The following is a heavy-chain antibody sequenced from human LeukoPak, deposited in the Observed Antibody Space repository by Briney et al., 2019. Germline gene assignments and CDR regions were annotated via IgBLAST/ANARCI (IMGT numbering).Heavy chain of an antibody. CDR3: ARGRVYYYDSSGYSELGWFDP. V-gene: IGHV3-33*01. D-gene: IGHD3-22*01. J-gene: IGHJ5*02. CDR2: IWYDGSNK. Sequence: GGSLRLSCAASGFTFSSYGVHWVRQAPGKGLEWVAVIWYDGSNKYYADSVKGRFTISRDNSKNTLYLQTNSLRAEDTAVYYCARGRVYYYDSSGYSELGWFDPWGQGTLVTVSS. CDR1: GFTFSSYG.